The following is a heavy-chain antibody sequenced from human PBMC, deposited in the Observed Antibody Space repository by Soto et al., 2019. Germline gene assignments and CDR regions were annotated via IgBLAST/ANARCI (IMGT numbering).Heavy chain of an antibody. CDR3: ARDGYGSGSYYSHSIDC. CDR1: GFTFDRYA. CDR2: ISGGGAKT. J-gene: IGHJ4*02. V-gene: IGHV3-23*01. Sequence: EVQLLESGGRLVQRGGSLRLSCAASGFTFDRYAMGWVRQAPGKGLDWVSVISGGGAKTNYADSVQGRFTISRDNSKNTLYLQMNSLRAEDTPVYYCARDGYGSGSYYSHSIDCWGQGTLVTVSS. D-gene: IGHD3-10*01.